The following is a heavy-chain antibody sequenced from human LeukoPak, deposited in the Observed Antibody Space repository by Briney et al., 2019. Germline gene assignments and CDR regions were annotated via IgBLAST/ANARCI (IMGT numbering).Heavy chain of an antibody. CDR3: ARALGPNF. Sequence: GGSLRLSCAASGFTFSSYAMHRVRQAPGKGLEWVAVISYDGSNKYYADSVKGRFTISRDNSKNTLYLQMNSLRAEDTAVYYCARALGPNFWGQGTLVTVSS. J-gene: IGHJ4*02. CDR1: GFTFSSYA. V-gene: IGHV3-30-3*01. CDR2: ISYDGSNK. D-gene: IGHD7-27*01.